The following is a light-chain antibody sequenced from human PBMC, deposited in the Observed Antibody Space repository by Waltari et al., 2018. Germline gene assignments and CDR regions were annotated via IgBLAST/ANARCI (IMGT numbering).Light chain of an antibody. CDR2: GAS. J-gene: IGKJ2*01. V-gene: IGKV3-20*01. Sequence: EIVLTQSPGTLSLSPGERATLSCRASQSVNSNYLAWYQQKPGQAPRLLIYGASSRATGIPDRFSGSGSGTDFIFTISRLEPEDFAVYYCQQYGSSPPYTFGQGTKLELK. CDR1: QSVNSNY. CDR3: QQYGSSPPYT.